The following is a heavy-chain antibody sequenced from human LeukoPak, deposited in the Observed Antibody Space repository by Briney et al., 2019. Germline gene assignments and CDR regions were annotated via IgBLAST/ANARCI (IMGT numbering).Heavy chain of an antibody. CDR2: IYRGGPT. CDR3: ARDSYVDSEAVRWFDP. J-gene: IGHJ5*02. Sequence: GGSLRLSCAASGLTVSSNYMSWVRQAPGKGLEWVSVIYRGGPTYYADSVKGRFTISRDNSKDTLYLQMNSLRAEDTAVYYCARDSYVDSEAVRWFDPWGQGTLVTVSS. D-gene: IGHD4-17*01. V-gene: IGHV3-66*01. CDR1: GLTVSSNY.